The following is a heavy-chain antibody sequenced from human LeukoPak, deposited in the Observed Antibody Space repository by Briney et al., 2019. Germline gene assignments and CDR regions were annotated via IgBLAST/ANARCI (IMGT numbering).Heavy chain of an antibody. Sequence: GGSLRLSCAASGFIFSSYSMNWVRQAPGKGLEWVSSISSSSSDIYYADSVKGRFTISRDNAKNSLYLQMNSLRAEDTAVHYCARAPTVTTFGNWGQGTLVTVSS. CDR1: GFIFSSYS. J-gene: IGHJ4*02. CDR2: ISSSSSDI. D-gene: IGHD4-17*01. CDR3: ARAPTVTTFGN. V-gene: IGHV3-21*01.